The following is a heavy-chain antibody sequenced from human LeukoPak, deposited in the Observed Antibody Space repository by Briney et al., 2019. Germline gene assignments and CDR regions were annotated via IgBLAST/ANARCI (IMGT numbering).Heavy chain of an antibody. CDR3: ARRAHSSGYYLGYWYFDL. V-gene: IGHV1-18*01. J-gene: IGHJ2*01. Sequence: GASVKVSCKASGYTFTSYGISWVRQAPGQGLEWMGWISAYNGNTNYAQKLQGRVTMTTDTSTSTAYMELRSLRSDDTAVYYCARRAHSSGYYLGYWYFDLWGRGTLVTVSS. CDR1: GYTFTSYG. D-gene: IGHD3-22*01. CDR2: ISAYNGNT.